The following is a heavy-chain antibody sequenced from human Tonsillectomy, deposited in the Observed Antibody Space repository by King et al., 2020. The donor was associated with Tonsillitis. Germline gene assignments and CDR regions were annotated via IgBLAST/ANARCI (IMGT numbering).Heavy chain of an antibody. Sequence: EVQLVESGAEVKKPGESLRISCKGSGYSFTSYWVSWVRQMPGKGLEWMGRIDPSDSYTTYTPSFQGHVTISADKSISTAYLQWSSLKASDTAMYYCARFYDCSCYYYESLGYWGQGTLVTVSS. CDR1: GYSFTSYW. J-gene: IGHJ4*02. CDR3: ARFYDCSCYYYESLGY. CDR2: IDPSDSYT. D-gene: IGHD3-22*01. V-gene: IGHV5-10-1*03.